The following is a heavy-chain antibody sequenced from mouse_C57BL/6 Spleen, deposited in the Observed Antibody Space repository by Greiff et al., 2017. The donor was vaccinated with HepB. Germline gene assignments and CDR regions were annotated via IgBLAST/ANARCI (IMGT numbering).Heavy chain of an antibody. CDR2: IDPANGNT. D-gene: IGHD1-1*01. CDR1: GFNIKNTY. J-gene: IGHJ4*01. Sequence: VQLKQSVAELVRPGASVKLSCTASGFNIKNTYMHWVKQRPEQGLEWIGRIDPANGNTKYAPKFQGKATITADTSSNTAYLQLSSLTSEDTAIYYWARLTTVVAYYYAMDYWGQGTSVTVSS. V-gene: IGHV14-3*01. CDR3: ARLTTVVAYYYAMDY.